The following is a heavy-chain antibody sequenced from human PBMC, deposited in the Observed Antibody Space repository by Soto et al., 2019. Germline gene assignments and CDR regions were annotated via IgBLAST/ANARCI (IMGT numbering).Heavy chain of an antibody. J-gene: IGHJ4*02. CDR2: IYYSGST. CDR3: ARDERRWSGYSSFDY. D-gene: IGHD3-3*01. Sequence: VQLLESGGGLVQPGGSLRLSCAASGFTFSSYAMSWVRQAPGKGLEWIGYIYYSGSTYYNPSLKSRVTISVDTSKNQFSLKLSSVTAADTAVYYCARDERRWSGYSSFDYWGQGTLVTVSS. V-gene: IGHV4-31*02. CDR1: GFTFSSYA.